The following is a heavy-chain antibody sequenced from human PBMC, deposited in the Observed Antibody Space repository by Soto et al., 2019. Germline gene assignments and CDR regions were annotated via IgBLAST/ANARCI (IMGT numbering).Heavy chain of an antibody. CDR3: AREMGAPEDYYYGMDV. D-gene: IGHD3-16*01. Sequence: QVQLVDSGGGVVQPGRSLRLSCVASGFTFSTYAMHWVRQAPGRGLEWLAIISYDGRKTFYADSVKGRIAISRDISQNSLYLQIDSLSGEDTAVYYCAREMGAPEDYYYGMDVWGQGTTVTVSS. J-gene: IGHJ6*02. CDR2: ISYDGRKT. V-gene: IGHV3-30*09. CDR1: GFTFSTYA.